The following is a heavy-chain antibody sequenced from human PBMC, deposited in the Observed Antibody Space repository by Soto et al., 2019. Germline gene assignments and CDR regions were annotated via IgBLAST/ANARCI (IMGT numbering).Heavy chain of an antibody. CDR3: ARNSYGGMTDY. Sequence: PSETLSLTCTVSGGSMSRYYWSWIRQPPGKGLEWIGYTYCSGSTNYNPSLKSRVIISIDTPKNQFSLKLRSVTAADTAVYHCARNSYGGMTDYWGQGTLVTVSS. V-gene: IGHV4-59*08. D-gene: IGHD4-17*01. CDR1: GGSMSRYY. J-gene: IGHJ4*02. CDR2: TYCSGST.